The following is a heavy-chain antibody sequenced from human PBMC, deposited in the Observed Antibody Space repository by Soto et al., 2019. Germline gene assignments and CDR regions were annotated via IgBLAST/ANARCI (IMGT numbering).Heavy chain of an antibody. CDR1: GYTLTELS. Sequence: ASVKVSCKVSGYTLTELSMHWVRQAPGKGLEWMGGFDPEGGETIYAQKFQGRVTMTEDTSTDTAYMELSSLRSEDTAVYYCAPSIAVAGHFDYWGQGTLVTVSS. CDR2: FDPEGGET. CDR3: APSIAVAGHFDY. J-gene: IGHJ4*02. V-gene: IGHV1-24*01. D-gene: IGHD6-19*01.